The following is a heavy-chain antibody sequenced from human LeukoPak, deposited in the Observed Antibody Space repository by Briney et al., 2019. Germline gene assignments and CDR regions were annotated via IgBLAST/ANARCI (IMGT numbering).Heavy chain of an antibody. V-gene: IGHV1-2*02. CDR2: INPNSDAT. J-gene: IGHJ4*02. CDR3: ARDRLRMLRFLDLPINQFDS. Sequence: GASVKVSCKPSRYTLTAVYMHWGRQAPGQGLEWMGWINPNSDATNYAQKFQGRVSMTRDTSISTVYMELSSLTSDDTAVYCCARDRLRMLRFLDLPINQFDSWGQGSLVIVSS. D-gene: IGHD3-9*01. CDR1: RYTLTAVY.